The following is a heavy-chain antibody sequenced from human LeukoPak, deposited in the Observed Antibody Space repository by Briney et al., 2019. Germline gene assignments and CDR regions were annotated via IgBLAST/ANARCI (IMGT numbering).Heavy chain of an antibody. J-gene: IGHJ4*02. Sequence: GGSLRLSCAASGLTFSGYDMHWVRQAPGKGPEWVAVISYDGSNKYYADSVKGRFTVSRDNSKNTLYLQMNSLRAEDTAVYYCAKESAYAFWYWGQGTLVAVSS. D-gene: IGHD3-3*01. CDR1: GLTFSGYD. CDR3: AKESAYAFWY. CDR2: ISYDGSNK. V-gene: IGHV3-30*18.